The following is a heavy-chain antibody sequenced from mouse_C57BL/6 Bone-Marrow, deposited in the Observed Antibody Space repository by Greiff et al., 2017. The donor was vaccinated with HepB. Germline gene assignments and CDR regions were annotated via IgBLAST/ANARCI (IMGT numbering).Heavy chain of an antibody. V-gene: IGHV1-55*01. CDR1: GYTFTSYW. CDR3: AKGSTTGSSMDY. CDR2: IYPGSGST. J-gene: IGHJ4*01. Sequence: VQLQQPGAELVKPGASVKMSCKASGYTFTSYWITWVGQRPGQGLEWIGDIYPGSGSTNYNEKFKSKATLTVDTSSSTAYMQLSSLTSEDSAVYYCAKGSTTGSSMDYWGQGTSVTVSS. D-gene: IGHD1-1*01.